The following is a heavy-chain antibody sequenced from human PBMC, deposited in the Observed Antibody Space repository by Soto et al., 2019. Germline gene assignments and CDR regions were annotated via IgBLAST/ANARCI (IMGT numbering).Heavy chain of an antibody. D-gene: IGHD3-3*01. CDR3: ASYRWSGYYTALNYYYYGMDV. V-gene: IGHV3-21*01. CDR1: GFTFSSYS. CDR2: ISSSSSYI. Sequence: GGSLRLSCAASGFTFSSYSMNWVRQAPGKGLEWVSSISSSSSYIYYADSVKGRFTISRDNAKNSLYLQMNGLRAEDTAVYYCASYRWSGYYTALNYYYYGMDVWGQGSTVTVSS. J-gene: IGHJ6*02.